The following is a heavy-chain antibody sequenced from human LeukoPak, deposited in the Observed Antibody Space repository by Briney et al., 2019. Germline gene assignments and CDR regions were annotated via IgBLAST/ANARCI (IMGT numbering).Heavy chain of an antibody. CDR1: GYTFTGYY. CDR3: ARGGTDNWFDP. J-gene: IGHJ5*02. CDR2: MNPNSGNT. V-gene: IGHV1-8*02. D-gene: IGHD3/OR15-3a*01. Sequence: GASVKVSCKASGYTFTGYYLQWVRQATGQGLEWMGWMNPNSGNTVYAQKFQGRVTMTRNTSISTAYMELSSLRSEDTAVYYCARGGTDNWFDPWGQGTLVTVSS.